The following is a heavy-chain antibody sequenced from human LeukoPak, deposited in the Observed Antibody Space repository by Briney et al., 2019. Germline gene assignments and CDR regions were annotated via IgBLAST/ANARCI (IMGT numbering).Heavy chain of an antibody. CDR1: GGTFSSYA. CDR3: ARDGGSINQVRYFDWYLPFDP. J-gene: IGHJ5*02. V-gene: IGHV1-69*13. Sequence: SVTVSCKASGGTFSSYAISWVRQAPGQGLEWMGGIIPIFGTANYAQKFQGRVTITADESTSTAYMELSSLRSEDTAVYYCARDGGSINQVRYFDWYLPFDPWGQGTLVTVSS. CDR2: IIPIFGTA. D-gene: IGHD3-9*01.